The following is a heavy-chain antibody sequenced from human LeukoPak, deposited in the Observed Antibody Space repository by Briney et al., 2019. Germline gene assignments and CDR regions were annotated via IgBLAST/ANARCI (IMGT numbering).Heavy chain of an antibody. CDR2: IFHSGST. J-gene: IGHJ5*02. CDR3: ARDHSSRRNAYRSLFDP. CDR1: GYSISSCYF. Sequence: SQTLSLTWTVAGYSISSCYFWGWIRQPPGKGREGRGSIFHSGSTYYNPSLRSGVTIAVDTSKNQFSLKLSSVTAADTAVYYCARDHSSRRNAYRSLFDPWGQGNPVTVSS. D-gene: IGHD6-13*01. V-gene: IGHV4-38-2*02.